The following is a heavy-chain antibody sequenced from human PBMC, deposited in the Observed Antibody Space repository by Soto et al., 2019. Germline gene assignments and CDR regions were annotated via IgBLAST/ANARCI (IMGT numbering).Heavy chain of an antibody. CDR1: GFTFSSYW. D-gene: IGHD6-19*01. V-gene: IGHV3-74*01. CDR2: INSDGSST. J-gene: IGHJ4*02. CDR3: ARDPAPIGWYDY. Sequence: VGSLRLSCAASGFTFSSYWMHWVRQDPGKGLVWVSRINSDGSSTTYADSAKGRFTISRDNAKNTLYLQMNSLRAEDTAVYYCARDPAPIGWYDYWGQGTLVTSPQ.